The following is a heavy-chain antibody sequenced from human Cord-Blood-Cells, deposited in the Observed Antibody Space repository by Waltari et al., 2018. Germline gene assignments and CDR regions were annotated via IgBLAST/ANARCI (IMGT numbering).Heavy chain of an antibody. CDR3: ARSPSRFLEWLLGYFDY. CDR2: IYYSGRT. D-gene: IGHD3-3*01. V-gene: IGHV4-39*01. Sequence: QLQLQESGPGLVKPSETLSLTCTVSGGSISSSSYYWGWIRQPPGKGLEWIGSIYYSGRTYYNPSLKSRVTISVDTSKNQFSLKLSSVTAADTAVYYCARSPSRFLEWLLGYFDYWGQGTLVTVSS. CDR1: GGSISSSSYY. J-gene: IGHJ4*02.